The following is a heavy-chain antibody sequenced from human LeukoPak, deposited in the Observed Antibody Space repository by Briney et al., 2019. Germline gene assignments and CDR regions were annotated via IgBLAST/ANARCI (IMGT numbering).Heavy chain of an antibody. CDR1: GFTFTTYA. J-gene: IGHJ5*01. Sequence: PGASLRLSCAASGFTFTTYAMNWVRQAPGKGREWVSAISNSGGSTYYADSVKGRFTISRDNSKNTLYLQMNSLRAEDTARYYCAKYKLLSGGFDSWGQGTLVTVSS. V-gene: IGHV3-23*01. CDR3: AKYKLLSGGFDS. CDR2: ISNSGGST. D-gene: IGHD1-1*01.